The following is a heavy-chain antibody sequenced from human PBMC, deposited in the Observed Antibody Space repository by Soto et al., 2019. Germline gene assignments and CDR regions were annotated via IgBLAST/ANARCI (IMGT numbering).Heavy chain of an antibody. V-gene: IGHV1-46*03. CDR3: ASLWYGASSTSSDAFDI. CDR2: INPSGGST. CDR1: GYTFTSYY. J-gene: IGHJ3*02. Sequence: ASVKVSCTASGYTFTSYYMHWVRQAPGQGFEWMGIINPSGGSTSYAQKFQGRVTMTRDTSTSTVYMELSSLRSEDTAVYYCASLWYGASSTSSDAFDIWGQGTMVTVSS. D-gene: IGHD2-2*01.